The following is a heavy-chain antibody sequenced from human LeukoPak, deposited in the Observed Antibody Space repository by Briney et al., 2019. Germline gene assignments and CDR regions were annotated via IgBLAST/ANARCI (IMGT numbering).Heavy chain of an antibody. D-gene: IGHD5-12*01. CDR1: GYSFTSYW. Sequence: GESLKISCKGSGYSFTSYWIGWVRQMPGRGLEWMGIIYPGDSDTRYSPSFQGQVTISADKSISTAYLQWSSLKASDTAMYYCARLIDEDSGYVNAHYFDYWGQGTLVTVSS. J-gene: IGHJ4*02. CDR3: ARLIDEDSGYVNAHYFDY. CDR2: IYPGDSDT. V-gene: IGHV5-51*01.